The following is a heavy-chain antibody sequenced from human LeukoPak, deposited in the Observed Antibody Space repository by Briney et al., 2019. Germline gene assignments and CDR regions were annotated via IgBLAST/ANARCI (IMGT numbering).Heavy chain of an antibody. J-gene: IGHJ3*02. D-gene: IGHD1-14*01. Sequence: SETLSLTCTVSGGSISSGGYYWSWIRQPPGKGLEWIGYIYYSGSTYYNPSLKSRVTISVDTSKNQFSLKLSSVTAADTAVYYCARGDRTSDAFDIWGQGTMVTVSS. CDR3: ARGDRTSDAFDI. CDR2: IYYSGST. CDR1: GGSISSGGYY. V-gene: IGHV4-30-4*01.